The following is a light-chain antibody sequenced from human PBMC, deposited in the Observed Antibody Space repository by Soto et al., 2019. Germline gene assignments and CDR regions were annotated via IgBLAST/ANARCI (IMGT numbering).Light chain of an antibody. V-gene: IGKV3-20*01. J-gene: IGKJ1*01. CDR2: GAS. CDR3: QQYGRT. CDR1: QSVSSSY. Sequence: EIVLTQSPGTLSLSPGERATLSCRASQSVSSSYLAWYQQKPGQAPRLLIYGASSRATGIPDRFSGSGSGTDFTLTISRLEPEGFAVYYCQQYGRTFGQGTK.